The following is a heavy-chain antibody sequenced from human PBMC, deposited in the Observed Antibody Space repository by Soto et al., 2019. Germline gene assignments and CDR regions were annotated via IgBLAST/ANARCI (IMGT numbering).Heavy chain of an antibody. V-gene: IGHV1-18*01. Sequence: ASVKVSCKASGYTFTSYGISWVRQAPGQGLEWMGWISAYNGNTNYAQKLQGRVTMTTDTSTSTAYMELRSLRSDDTAVYYCARAVSYYYDSSGYYPPEGYYYYYGMDVWGQGTTVTVSS. CDR2: ISAYNGNT. CDR3: ARAVSYYYDSSGYYPPEGYYYYYGMDV. CDR1: GYTFTSYG. D-gene: IGHD3-22*01. J-gene: IGHJ6*02.